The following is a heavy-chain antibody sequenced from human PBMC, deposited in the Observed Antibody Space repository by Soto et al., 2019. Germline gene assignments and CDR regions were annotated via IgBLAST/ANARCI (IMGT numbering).Heavy chain of an antibody. D-gene: IGHD3-22*01. CDR1: GYTFTGYY. J-gene: IGHJ6*02. V-gene: IGHV1-2*02. Sequence: QVQLVQSGAEVKKPGASVKVSCKASGYTFTGYYMHWVRQAPGQGLERMGWINPNSGGTNYAQKFQGRVTMTRDASISTAYMELSRLRSDDTAVYYCARIEQYYYYYGMDVWGQGTTVTVSS. CDR3: ARIEQYYYYYGMDV. CDR2: INPNSGGT.